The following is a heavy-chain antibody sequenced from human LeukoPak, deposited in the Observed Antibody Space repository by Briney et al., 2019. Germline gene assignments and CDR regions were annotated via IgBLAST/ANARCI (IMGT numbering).Heavy chain of an antibody. V-gene: IGHV3-73*01. CDR2: IRSKANSYAT. D-gene: IGHD6-13*01. CDR1: GFTFSSYW. Sequence: PGGSLRLSCAASGFTFSSYWMSWVRQASGKGLEWVGRIRSKANSYATAYAASVKGRFTISRDDSKNTAYLQMNSLKTEDTAVYYCTTNSSSPYWGQGTLVTVSS. CDR3: TTNSSSPY. J-gene: IGHJ4*02.